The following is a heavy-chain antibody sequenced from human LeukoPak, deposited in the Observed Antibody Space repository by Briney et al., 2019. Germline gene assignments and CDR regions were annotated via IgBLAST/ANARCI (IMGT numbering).Heavy chain of an antibody. D-gene: IGHD4-17*01. Sequence: SETLSLTCTVSGGSISSGSYYWSWLRQPAGKGLEWIGRIYTSGSTNYNPSLKSRVTISVDTSKNQFSLKLSSVTAADTAVYYCARDNDYGDYPEYWGQGTLVTVSS. V-gene: IGHV4-61*02. CDR3: ARDNDYGDYPEY. CDR1: GGSISSGSYY. J-gene: IGHJ4*02. CDR2: IYTSGST.